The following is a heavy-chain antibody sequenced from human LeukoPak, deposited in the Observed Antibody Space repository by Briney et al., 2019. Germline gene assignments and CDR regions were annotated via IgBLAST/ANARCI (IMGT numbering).Heavy chain of an antibody. J-gene: IGHJ4*02. V-gene: IGHV3-30*04. CDR2: ISYDGNTQ. CDR3: ARGGTMVRGVNDY. Sequence: PGGSLRLSCVGSGFIFRNYPMYWVRQAPGKGLEWVAVISYDGNTQYYADSVKGRFTLSRDNSKNTVYLQMNSLRAEDTAVYYCARGGTMVRGVNDYWGQGTLVTVSS. CDR1: GFIFRNYP. D-gene: IGHD3-10*01.